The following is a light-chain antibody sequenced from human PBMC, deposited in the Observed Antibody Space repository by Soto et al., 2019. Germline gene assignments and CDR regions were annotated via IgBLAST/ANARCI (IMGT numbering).Light chain of an antibody. CDR1: QSISSW. V-gene: IGKV1-5*03. Sequence: DIQMTQSPSTLSASVGDRVTITCRASQSISSWLAWYQQKPGKAPKLLIYKASSLESGVPSRFSGSGSGTEFTLTISSLQHDDFATYYCQQYNSYSVTFGQGTKVEIK. J-gene: IGKJ1*01. CDR3: QQYNSYSVT. CDR2: KAS.